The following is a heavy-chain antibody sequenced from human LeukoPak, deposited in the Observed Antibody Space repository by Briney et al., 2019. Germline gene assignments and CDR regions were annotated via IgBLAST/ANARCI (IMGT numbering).Heavy chain of an antibody. CDR3: AIVGGDQPLKYYFDY. CDR2: ISSSSSYI. V-gene: IGHV3-21*01. CDR1: GFTFSSYI. Sequence: GGSLRLSCGASGFTFSSYIMNWVRPAPGKGLEWVSSISSSSSYIYYADSVKVRFTISRDNAKNSLYLQMNSLRAEDTALYYCAIVGGDQPLKYYFDYWGQGTLVTVSS. J-gene: IGHJ4*02. D-gene: IGHD2-2*01.